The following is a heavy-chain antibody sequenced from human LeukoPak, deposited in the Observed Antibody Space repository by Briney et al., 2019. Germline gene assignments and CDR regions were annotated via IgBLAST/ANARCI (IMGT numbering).Heavy chain of an antibody. CDR1: GFTFSSYS. V-gene: IGHV3-21*01. CDR3: ARDRMGSYYYGMDV. Sequence: GGSLRLSCAASGFTFSSYSMNWVRQAPGKGLEWVSSISSSSSYIYYADSVKGRFTISRDNAKNSLYLQMNSLRAEDTAVYYCARDRMGSYYYGMDVWGQGTTVTVSS. CDR2: ISSSSSYI. J-gene: IGHJ6*02. D-gene: IGHD3-16*01.